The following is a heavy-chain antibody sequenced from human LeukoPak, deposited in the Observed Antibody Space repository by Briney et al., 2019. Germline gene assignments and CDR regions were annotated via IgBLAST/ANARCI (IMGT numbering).Heavy chain of an antibody. CDR3: ARGGSSGWYLGWFDP. J-gene: IGHJ5*02. Sequence: PSETLSLTCIVSGESIRGSGNYWGWIRQPPGKGLEWMRSIYYSGTTYYNPSLKTRVTMSVDTSNNQFSLMLNSVTAAATAEYYCARGGSSGWYLGWFDPWGQGTLVTVSS. D-gene: IGHD6-19*01. CDR2: IYYSGTT. CDR1: GESIRGSGNY. V-gene: IGHV4-39*07.